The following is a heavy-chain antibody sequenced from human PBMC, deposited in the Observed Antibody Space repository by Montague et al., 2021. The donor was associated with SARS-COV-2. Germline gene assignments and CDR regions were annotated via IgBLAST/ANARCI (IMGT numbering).Heavy chain of an antibody. D-gene: IGHD1-26*01. CDR2: IDWGDDK. CDR3: ARIWGATRGDAFDI. CDR1: GFSLRTSGMC. V-gene: IGHV2-70*01. Sequence: PALVKPTQTLTLTCTFSGFSLRTSGMCVSWIRQPPGKALEWLALIDWGDDKYYSTSLKTRLTISKDTSKNQVVLTMTNMDPVDTATYYCARIWGATRGDAFDIWGQGTMVTVSS. J-gene: IGHJ3*02.